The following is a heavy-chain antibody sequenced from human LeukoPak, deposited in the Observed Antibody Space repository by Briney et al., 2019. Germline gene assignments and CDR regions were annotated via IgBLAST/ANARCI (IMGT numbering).Heavy chain of an antibody. CDR1: GGSNY. J-gene: IGHJ5*02. D-gene: IGHD1-20*01. CDR2: IHYSGSP. Sequence: PLETLSLTCTVSGGSNYWSWIRQAPGKGLEWIAYIHYSGSPHYNPSLKSRVTISIDTSKNQLSLILNSVTAADTAVYYCARHSNWNGGVDWFDPWGQGTQVTVSS. CDR3: ARHSNWNGGVDWFDP. V-gene: IGHV4-59*08.